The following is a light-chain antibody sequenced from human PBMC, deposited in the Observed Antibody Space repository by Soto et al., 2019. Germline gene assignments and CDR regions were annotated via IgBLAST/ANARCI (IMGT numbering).Light chain of an antibody. CDR2: EGT. V-gene: IGLV2-23*01. Sequence: QSVLAQPGSVSGSPGQSITISCTGTNSDVGTHNLVSWYQQHPGKAPKLIIYEGTKRPSGVSKRFSGSKSGNTASLTISGLQAEDEADYYCCSYSLHFGNGPKVTV. CDR1: NSDVGTHNL. CDR3: CSYSLH. J-gene: IGLJ1*01.